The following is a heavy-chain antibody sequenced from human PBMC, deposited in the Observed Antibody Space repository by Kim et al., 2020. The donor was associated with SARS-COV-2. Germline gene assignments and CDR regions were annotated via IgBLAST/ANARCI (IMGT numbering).Heavy chain of an antibody. Sequence: GGSLRLSCAASGFTFSSYEMNWVRQAPGKGLEWVSYISISGTTIFYADSVKGRFTISRDNAKNSLYLQMNSLRGEDTAVYYCSSTPASVATRPFDYEGQGTLVTVSS. J-gene: IGHJ4*02. CDR3: SSTPASVATRPFDY. V-gene: IGHV3-48*03. CDR2: ISISGTTI. D-gene: IGHD6-6*01. CDR1: GFTFSSYE.